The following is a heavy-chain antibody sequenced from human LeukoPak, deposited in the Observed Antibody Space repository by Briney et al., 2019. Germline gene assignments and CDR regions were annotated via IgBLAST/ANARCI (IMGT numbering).Heavy chain of an antibody. Sequence: VASVTVSFKVSGYTLTELSMHWVRQAPGKGREWMGGFDPEDGETIYAQKFQGRVTMTEDTSTDTAYMELSSLRSEDTAVYYCARGRGRAAAGTIPYYWGQGTLVTVSS. CDR2: FDPEDGET. J-gene: IGHJ4*02. CDR1: GYTLTELS. V-gene: IGHV1-24*01. CDR3: ARGRGRAAAGTIPYY. D-gene: IGHD6-13*01.